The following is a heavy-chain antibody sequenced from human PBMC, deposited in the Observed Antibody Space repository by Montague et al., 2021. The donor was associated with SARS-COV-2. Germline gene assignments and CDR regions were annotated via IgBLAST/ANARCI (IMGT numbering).Heavy chain of an antibody. V-gene: IGHV4-59*01. CDR1: GGSISSYY. Sequence: SETLSLTCTVSGGSISSYYWTWIRQPPGKGLEWIGYISYSGFSNHNPPLRGRVTISLDTSKYQFSLKLTSVTAADTAVYYCAGIEVGRSVGWFDPWGQGTLVTVSS. D-gene: IGHD2-15*01. J-gene: IGHJ5*02. CDR3: AGIEVGRSVGWFDP. CDR2: ISYSGFS.